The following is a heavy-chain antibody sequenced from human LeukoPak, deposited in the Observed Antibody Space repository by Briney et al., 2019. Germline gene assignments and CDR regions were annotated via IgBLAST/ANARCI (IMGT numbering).Heavy chain of an antibody. Sequence: ASVKVSCKASGYTFTSYDINWVRQATGQGLEWMGWISAYNGNTNYAQKLQGRVTMTTDTSTSTAYMELRSLRSDDTAVYYCAREPHSGSYSLLDYRGQGTLVTVSS. CDR1: GYTFTSYD. V-gene: IGHV1-18*01. D-gene: IGHD1-26*01. J-gene: IGHJ4*02. CDR2: ISAYNGNT. CDR3: AREPHSGSYSLLDY.